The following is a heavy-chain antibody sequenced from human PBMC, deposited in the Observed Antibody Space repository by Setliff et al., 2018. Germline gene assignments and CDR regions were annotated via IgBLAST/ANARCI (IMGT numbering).Heavy chain of an antibody. Sequence: SETLSLTCTVSGGSISSYYWSWIRQPAGKGLEWIGHIYIGGSANYNPSLKSRVTMSVDTSKNQFSLKVSSVTAADTAVYYCAREPFSGVGYYIDSWGQGTLVTVSS. CDR2: IYIGGSA. CDR1: GGSISSYY. J-gene: IGHJ4*02. CDR3: AREPFSGVGYYIDS. V-gene: IGHV4-4*07. D-gene: IGHD1-26*01.